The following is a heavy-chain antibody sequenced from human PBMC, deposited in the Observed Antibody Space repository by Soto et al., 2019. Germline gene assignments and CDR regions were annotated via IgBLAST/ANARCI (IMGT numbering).Heavy chain of an antibody. J-gene: IGHJ5*02. CDR1: GYTFANSW. CDR2: IFPGDSDT. D-gene: IGHD3-16*01. V-gene: IGHV5-51*01. CDR3: VRLLGARGVFRAGPVDP. Sequence: GESLKISCKGSGYTFANSWIAWVRQMPGKGLEWLGNIFPGDSDTKYSPSFQGWVTLSADTSISTAYLHWSSLRASDTAIYFCVRLLGARGVFRAGPVDPGGRGTLATVSS.